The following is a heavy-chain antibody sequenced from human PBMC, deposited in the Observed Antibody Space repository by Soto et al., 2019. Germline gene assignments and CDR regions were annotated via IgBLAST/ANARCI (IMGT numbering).Heavy chain of an antibody. Sequence: PSETLSLTCAVYGGSFSGYYWSWIRLPPGKGLEWIGEINHSGSTYYNPSLRSRVTISVDTSKNQFSLKLSSVTAADTAVYYCARNYGDNTPFDYWGQGTLVTVSS. CDR3: ARNYGDNTPFDY. V-gene: IGHV4-34*09. CDR1: GGSFSGYY. J-gene: IGHJ4*02. CDR2: INHSGST. D-gene: IGHD4-17*01.